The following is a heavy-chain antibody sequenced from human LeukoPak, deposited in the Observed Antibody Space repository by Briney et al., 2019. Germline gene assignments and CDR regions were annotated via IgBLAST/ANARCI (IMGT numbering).Heavy chain of an antibody. D-gene: IGHD3-10*02. V-gene: IGHV3-74*01. CDR1: TRYFTNYW. Sequence: GGSLRLSCTASTRYFTNYWMHWVRQVPGKGLAWLSRIDRDGLKADYADSVRGRFTISRDNAKNSLYLQMNSLRAEDTAVYYCAELGITMIGGVWGKGTTVTISS. CDR2: IDRDGLKA. J-gene: IGHJ6*04. CDR3: AELGITMIGGV.